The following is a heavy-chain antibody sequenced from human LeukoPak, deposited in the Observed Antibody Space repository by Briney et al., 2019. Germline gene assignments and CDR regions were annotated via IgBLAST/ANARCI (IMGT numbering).Heavy chain of an antibody. CDR1: GFTFTSYT. CDR2: ISGGSGDI. D-gene: IGHD3-22*01. J-gene: IGHJ4*02. Sequence: PGGSLRLSCAASGFTFTSYTMNWVRQAPGKGLEWISYISGGSGDIYYADSVKGRFTISRDNAKNSLYLQMNSLRAEDTAVYYCARGGPYYYDSSGYYPDYWGQGTLVTVSS. CDR3: ARGGPYYYDSSGYYPDY. V-gene: IGHV3-21*05.